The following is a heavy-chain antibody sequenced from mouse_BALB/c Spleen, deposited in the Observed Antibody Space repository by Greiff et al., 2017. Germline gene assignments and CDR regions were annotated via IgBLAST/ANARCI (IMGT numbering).Heavy chain of an antibody. CDR1: GFSLTSYG. Sequence: QVQLKESGPGLVAPSQSLSITCTVSGFSLTSYGVHWVRQPPGKGLEWLGVIWAGGSTNYNSALMSRLSISKDNSKSQVFLKMNSLQTDDTAMYYCARTARALYYYAMDYWGQGTSVTVSS. D-gene: IGHD3-2*01. V-gene: IGHV2-9*02. CDR2: IWAGGST. J-gene: IGHJ4*01. CDR3: ARTARALYYYAMDY.